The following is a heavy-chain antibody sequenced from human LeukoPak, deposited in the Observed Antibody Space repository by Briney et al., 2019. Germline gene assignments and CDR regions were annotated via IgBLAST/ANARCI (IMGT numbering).Heavy chain of an antibody. V-gene: IGHV3-11*01. J-gene: IGHJ4*02. Sequence: GGSLILSCAASGFTFRDYYMSWLRQAPGKGLEWVSYISSSGSTIYYADSEKGRFTISSDNAKNSLYVIMNSLSADATAVYYCAMRKGGPWILTLWGQGTLVTVSS. CDR2: ISSSGSTI. CDR1: GFTFRDYY. D-gene: IGHD5-18*01. CDR3: AMRKGGPWILTL.